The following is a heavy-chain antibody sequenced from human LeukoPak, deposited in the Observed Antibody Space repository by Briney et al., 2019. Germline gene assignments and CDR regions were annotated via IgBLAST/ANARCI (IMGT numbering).Heavy chain of an antibody. CDR2: ISYDGSNK. J-gene: IGHJ4*02. CDR1: GFTFSSYG. CDR3: ARDLSPVVRASPMGY. Sequence: GGSLRLSCAASGFTFSSYGMHWARQAPGKGLEWVAVISYDGSNKYYADSVKGRFTISRDNSKNTMYLQMNSLRAEDTAVYYCARDLSPVVRASPMGYWGQGTLVTVSS. V-gene: IGHV3-30*03. D-gene: IGHD3-10*01.